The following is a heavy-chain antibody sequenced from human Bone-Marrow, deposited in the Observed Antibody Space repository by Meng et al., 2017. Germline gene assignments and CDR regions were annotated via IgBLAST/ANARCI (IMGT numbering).Heavy chain of an antibody. Sequence: SETLSLTCTVSGGSISSYYWTWIRQHPGMGLEWIGFIYYSGSTNYNPSLKSRVTMSVDTSKNQFSLKLSSLTAADTAMYYCARVKHYSDSSGYYYEMDFDYWGQGTLVTVSS. CDR1: GGSISSYY. D-gene: IGHD3-22*01. J-gene: IGHJ4*02. V-gene: IGHV4-59*01. CDR3: ARVKHYSDSSGYYYEMDFDY. CDR2: IYYSGST.